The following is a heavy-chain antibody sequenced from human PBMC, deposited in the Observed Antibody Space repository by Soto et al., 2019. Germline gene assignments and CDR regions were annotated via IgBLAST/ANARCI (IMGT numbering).Heavy chain of an antibody. CDR2: ITPNHGKT. CDR3: ALSYFYDGSDYYVDGLDV. D-gene: IGHD3-22*01. CDR1: GYTFIAYG. J-gene: IGHJ6*02. V-gene: IGHV1-18*01. Sequence: RASVNVSCKASGYTFIAYGITWVRQAPGQGLEWMGWITPNHGKTKYGKKFQGRVIMTTDTYRRTAYIDLKSLKSDDTAVYYCALSYFYDGSDYYVDGLDVWGQGTTVTSP.